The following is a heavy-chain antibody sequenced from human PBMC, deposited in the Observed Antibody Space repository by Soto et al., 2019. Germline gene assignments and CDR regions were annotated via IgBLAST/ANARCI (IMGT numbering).Heavy chain of an antibody. D-gene: IGHD1-26*01. Sequence: SVKVSCKASGGTFSSYAISWVRQAPGQGLEWMGGIIPIFGTANYAQKFQGRVTITADESTSTAYMVLSSLRSEDTAVYYCAFQTPTNSGRYSYYYYGMDVWGQGTKVTVYS. V-gene: IGHV1-69*13. CDR1: GGTFSSYA. J-gene: IGHJ6*02. CDR3: AFQTPTNSGRYSYYYYGMDV. CDR2: IIPIFGTA.